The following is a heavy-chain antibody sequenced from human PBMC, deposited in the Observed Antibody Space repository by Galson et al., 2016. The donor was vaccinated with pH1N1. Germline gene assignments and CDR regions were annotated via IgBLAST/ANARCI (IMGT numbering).Heavy chain of an antibody. CDR2: IDWGDEN. CDR1: GFSLSTSGMC. V-gene: IGHV2-70*19. J-gene: IGHJ4*02. CDR3: ARFTYDDYTTDFDY. Sequence: PALVKPTQTLTLTCTFSGFSLSTSGMCVTWVRQPPVEALYWLALIDWGDENNYSPSLKTSLTTSKDTSKNQVVLTMTNMDPADTATYYCARFTYDDYTTDFDYWGQGTLVTVSS. D-gene: IGHD4-17*01.